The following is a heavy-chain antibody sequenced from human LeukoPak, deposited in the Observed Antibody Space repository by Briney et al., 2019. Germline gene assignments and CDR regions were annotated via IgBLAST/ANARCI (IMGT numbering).Heavy chain of an antibody. CDR3: ELSVVDSSIDY. CDR1: GGTFSNYV. Sequence: SVKVSCKASGGTFSNYVISWVRQAPGQGLEWMARIIPILGRANYAQMFQGRLTITADKSTSTAYMELSSLRSEDTAVYYCELSVVDSSIDYWGQGTLVTVSS. V-gene: IGHV1-69*04. D-gene: IGHD3/OR15-3a*01. CDR2: IIPILGRA. J-gene: IGHJ4*02.